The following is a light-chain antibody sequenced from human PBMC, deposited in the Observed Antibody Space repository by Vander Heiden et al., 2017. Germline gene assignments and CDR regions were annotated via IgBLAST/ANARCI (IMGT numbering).Light chain of an antibody. CDR3: QQYHSSPLT. V-gene: IGKV4-1*01. CDR1: QSVLSSSNNKNY. Sequence: DIVLTQSPDALAVSLGERATINCKSSQSVLSSSNNKNYLAWYQQKPGQPLKLLISWASTRESGVPARFSGSGSGTDFTLTISSLQAEDVAVYSCQQYHSSPLTFGGGTKVEIK. J-gene: IGKJ4*01. CDR2: WAS.